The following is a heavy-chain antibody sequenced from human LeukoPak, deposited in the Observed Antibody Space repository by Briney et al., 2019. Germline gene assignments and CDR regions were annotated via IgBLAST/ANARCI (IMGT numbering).Heavy chain of an antibody. D-gene: IGHD3-10*01. CDR1: GYTFTSYG. CDR3: ARDGRDGVLWFGES. V-gene: IGHV1-18*01. CDR2: ISAYNGNT. Sequence: ASVKVSCKASGYTFTSYGISWVRQAPGQGLERMRWISAYNGNTNYAQKLQGRVTMTTDTSTSTAYMELRSLRSDDTAVYYCARDGRDGVLWFGESWGQGTLVTVSS. J-gene: IGHJ5*02.